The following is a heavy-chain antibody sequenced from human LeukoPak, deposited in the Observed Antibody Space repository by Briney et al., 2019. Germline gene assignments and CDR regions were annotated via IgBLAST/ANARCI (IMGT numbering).Heavy chain of an antibody. CDR3: ARGSDYSNGNIYEDDFEY. CDR1: GFTFDKYW. CDR2: INQDGRVK. Sequence: AGGSLRLSCAASGFTFDKYWMAWVRQAPGKGLEWVAQINQDGRVKQYVDSVKGRFTISRDNAKNLVSLQMSSLRAEDTAVYYCARGSDYSNGNIYEDDFEYWGQGNLVTVSS. J-gene: IGHJ4*02. D-gene: IGHD5-12*01. V-gene: IGHV3-7*01.